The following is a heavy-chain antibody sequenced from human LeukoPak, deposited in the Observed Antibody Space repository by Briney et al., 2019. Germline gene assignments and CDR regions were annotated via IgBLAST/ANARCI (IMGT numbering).Heavy chain of an antibody. CDR1: GFTFDTYW. J-gene: IGHJ4*02. V-gene: IGHV3-7*04. CDR2: IKEDGSET. Sequence: GGSLRLSCAGSGFTFDTYWMSWVRQAPGKGLEWLANIKEDGSETNYVDSVKGRFTISRDNAKNSVYLQMNSLRADDTAVYYCSRHARRSSWSQLDYWGQGTLVGVSS. D-gene: IGHD2-2*01. CDR3: SRHARRSSWSQLDY.